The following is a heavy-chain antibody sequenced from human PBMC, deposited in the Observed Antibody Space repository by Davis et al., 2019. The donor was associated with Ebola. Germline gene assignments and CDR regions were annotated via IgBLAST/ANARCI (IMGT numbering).Heavy chain of an antibody. J-gene: IGHJ4*02. CDR1: GFTFSSYA. V-gene: IGHV3-23*01. D-gene: IGHD1-26*01. CDR2: ISGGGSST. CDR3: AKVAWERADLNYFDY. Sequence: GESLKISCAASGFTFSSYAMSWVRQAPGKGLEWVSAISGGGSSTYYADSVKGRFTISRDNSKNTLYLQINSLRAEDTAVYYCAKVAWERADLNYFDYWGQGTQVTVSS.